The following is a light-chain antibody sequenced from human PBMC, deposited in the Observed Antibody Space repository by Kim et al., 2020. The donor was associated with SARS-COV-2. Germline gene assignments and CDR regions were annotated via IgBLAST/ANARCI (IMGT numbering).Light chain of an antibody. Sequence: QSALTQPASVSGSPGQSITISCTGTSSDVGGYNYVSWYQQHPGKAPKLMIYDVSKRPSGVSNRFSGSKSGNTAFLTISGLQPEDEAGYYCSSYASNGDVLFGGGTQLTVL. CDR2: DVS. CDR3: SSYASNGDVL. V-gene: IGLV2-14*01. J-gene: IGLJ2*01. CDR1: SSDVGGYNY.